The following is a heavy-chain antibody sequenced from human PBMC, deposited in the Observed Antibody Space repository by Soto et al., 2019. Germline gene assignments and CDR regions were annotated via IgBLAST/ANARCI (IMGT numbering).Heavy chain of an antibody. D-gene: IGHD5-18*01. CDR3: ARLHLDTAMDVYYYYGMDV. V-gene: IGHV1-69*13. J-gene: IGHJ6*02. CDR1: GGTFSSYA. Sequence: ASVKVSCKASGGTFSSYAISWVRQAPGQGLEWMGGIIPIFGTANYAQKFQGRVTITAAESTSTAYMELSSLRSEDTAVYYCARLHLDTAMDVYYYYGMDVWGQGTTVTVSS. CDR2: IIPIFGTA.